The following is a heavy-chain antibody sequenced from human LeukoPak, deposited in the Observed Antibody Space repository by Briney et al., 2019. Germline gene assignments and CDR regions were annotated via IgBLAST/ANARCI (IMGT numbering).Heavy chain of an antibody. J-gene: IGHJ4*02. CDR2: IYYSGST. D-gene: IGHD3-16*01. CDR1: AGSISSGGSD. CDR3: ARVGRERPFDY. V-gene: IGHV4-31*03. Sequence: SQTLSLTCTLSAGSISSGGSDWHRLRQHPGKGLEGIGYIYYSGSTYYNPSLKSRVTISVDTSKNQFSLKLSSVTAADTAVYYCARVGRERPFDYWGQGTLVTVSS.